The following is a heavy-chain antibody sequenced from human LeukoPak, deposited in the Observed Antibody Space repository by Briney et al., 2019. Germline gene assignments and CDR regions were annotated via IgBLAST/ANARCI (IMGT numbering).Heavy chain of an antibody. J-gene: IGHJ6*02. V-gene: IGHV3-23*01. D-gene: IGHD3-16*01. CDR3: AKDRPLGFGVTIPYYYYGMDV. CDR1: GFTFSSYA. CDR2: ISGSGGST. Sequence: GGSLRLSCAASGFTFSSYAMSWVRQAPGKGLEWVSAISGSGGSTYYADSVKGRFTISRDNSKNTLYLQMNSLRAEDTAVYYCAKDRPLGFGVTIPYYYYGMDVWGQGTTVTVSS.